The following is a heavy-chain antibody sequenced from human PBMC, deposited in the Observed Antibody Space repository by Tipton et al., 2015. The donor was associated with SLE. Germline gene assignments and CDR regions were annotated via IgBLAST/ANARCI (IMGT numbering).Heavy chain of an antibody. CDR1: GGSISSTSYY. V-gene: IGHV4-61*02. CDR3: ARELDTFDI. J-gene: IGHJ3*02. Sequence: TLSLTCTVSGGSISSTSYYWNWIRQPAGKGLEWIGRMFAGGSTDYNPSLKSRVTISVDTSKNQFSLRLSSVTAADTAVYYCARELDTFDIWGPGTMVPVSS. CDR2: MFAGGST.